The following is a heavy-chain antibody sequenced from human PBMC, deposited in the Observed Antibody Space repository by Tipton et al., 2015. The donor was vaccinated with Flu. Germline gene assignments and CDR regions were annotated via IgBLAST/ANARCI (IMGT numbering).Heavy chain of an antibody. CDR1: DNSISGFY. CDR2: LFPGVTN. V-gene: IGHV4-59*01. CDR3: SRGPDNAKTLT. D-gene: IGHD1-1*01. J-gene: IGHJ4*02. Sequence: TLSLTCTVPDNSISGFYWSWLRQTPGKGLEYVAHLFPGVTNYYSPSFRGRVRISKDMSKRKFSLTMDSVTTADTAIYFCSRGPDNAKTLTWGRGILVTVSS.